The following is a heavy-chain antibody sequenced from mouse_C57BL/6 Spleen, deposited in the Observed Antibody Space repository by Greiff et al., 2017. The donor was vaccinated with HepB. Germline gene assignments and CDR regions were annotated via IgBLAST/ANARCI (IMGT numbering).Heavy chain of an antibody. CDR2: IDPNSGGT. CDR3: ASGSIYDGYHYAMDY. J-gene: IGHJ4*01. CDR1: GYTFTSYW. V-gene: IGHV1-72*01. D-gene: IGHD2-3*01. Sequence: QVQLQQPGAELVKPGASVKLSCKASGYTFTSYWMHWVKQRPGRGLEWIGRIDPNSGGTKYNEKFKSKATLTVDKPSSTAYMQLSSLTSEDSAVYYWASGSIYDGYHYAMDYWGQGTSVTVSS.